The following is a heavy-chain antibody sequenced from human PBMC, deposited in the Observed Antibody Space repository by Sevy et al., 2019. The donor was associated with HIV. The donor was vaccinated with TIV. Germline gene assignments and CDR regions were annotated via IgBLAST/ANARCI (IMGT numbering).Heavy chain of an antibody. CDR1: GGSISRSSYY. V-gene: IGHV4-39*01. CDR3: ARRADNMILRGAFDI. CDR2: IYYSGST. J-gene: IGHJ3*02. D-gene: IGHD3-22*01. Sequence: SETLSLTCTVSGGSISRSSYYWGWIRQPPGKGLEWIASIYYSGSTYYNPSLKSRVTISVDTSKNQFSLKLSSVTAADTAVYYCARRADNMILRGAFDISGQRTMVTVSS.